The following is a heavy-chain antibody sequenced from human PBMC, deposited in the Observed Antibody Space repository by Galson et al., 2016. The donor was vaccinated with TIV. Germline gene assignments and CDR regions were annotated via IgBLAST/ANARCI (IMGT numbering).Heavy chain of an antibody. V-gene: IGHV1-69*13. CDR3: ARGGWSGDPGDYHYYYMDV. Sequence: SVKVSCKASGGTFTSFAISWVRQSRGQGLEWMGGTVPMFGIVTYAQKFQGKITLTADASTSTAYMELRSLRSDDTAVYYCARGGWSGDPGDYHYYYMDVWGKGTTVIV. D-gene: IGHD3-3*01. J-gene: IGHJ6*03. CDR1: GGTFTSFA. CDR2: TVPMFGIV.